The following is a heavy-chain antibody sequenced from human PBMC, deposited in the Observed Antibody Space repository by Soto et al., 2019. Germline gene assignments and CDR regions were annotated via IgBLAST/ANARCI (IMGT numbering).Heavy chain of an antibody. V-gene: IGHV5-51*01. CDR1: GYSFTSYW. Sequence: PGESLKISCKGSGYSFTSYWIGWVRQMPGKGLEWMGIIYPGDSDTRYSPPFQGQVTISADRSISTAYLQWSSLKASDTAMYYFARHPNGDYDVMDVWGRGTTVTVSS. CDR2: IYPGDSDT. J-gene: IGHJ6*02. D-gene: IGHD4-17*01. CDR3: ARHPNGDYDVMDV.